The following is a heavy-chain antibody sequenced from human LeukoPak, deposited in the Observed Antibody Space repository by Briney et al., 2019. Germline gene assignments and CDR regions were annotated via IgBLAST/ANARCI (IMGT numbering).Heavy chain of an antibody. CDR3: ARLGRYGDVPFGY. J-gene: IGHJ4*02. V-gene: IGHV4-39*01. Sequence: PSETLSLTCTVSGGSIRSSYYYWGWIRQPPGKGLEWIGSIYDSGSTYYNPSLKSRVTISVDTSKNQFSLKLSSVTAADTAVYYCARLGRYGDVPFGYWGQGTLVTVSS. CDR1: GGSIRSSYYY. CDR2: IYDSGST. D-gene: IGHD4-17*01.